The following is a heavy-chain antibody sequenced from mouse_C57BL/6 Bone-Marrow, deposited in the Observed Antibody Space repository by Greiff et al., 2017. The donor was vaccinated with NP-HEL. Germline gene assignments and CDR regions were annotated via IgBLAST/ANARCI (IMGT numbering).Heavy chain of an antibody. CDR1: GYTFTSYW. V-gene: IGHV1-59*01. D-gene: IGHD2-2*01. CDR3: AGVSTMVKWFAY. CDR2: IDPSGSYT. Sequence: QVQLQQPGAELVRPGTSVKLSCKASGYTFTSYWMHWVKQRPGQGLEWIGGIDPSGSYTNYNQKFKGKATLTVDTSSSTAYMQLSSLTSEDSAVYYCAGVSTMVKWFAYWGQGTLVTVSA. J-gene: IGHJ3*01.